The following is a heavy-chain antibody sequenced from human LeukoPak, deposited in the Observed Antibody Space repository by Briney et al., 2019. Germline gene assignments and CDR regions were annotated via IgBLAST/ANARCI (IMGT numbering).Heavy chain of an antibody. CDR2: ISGSGGST. J-gene: IGHJ1*01. CDR3: AKDGHSSGYSLDE. Sequence: GGSLRLSCAASGVTFSNYAMSWVRHAPGKGLEWVSAISGSGGSTYYADSVKGRFTISRDNSKNTLYLQMNSLRAEETAVYYCAKDGHSSGYSLDEGGQGTLVTVPS. V-gene: IGHV3-23*01. CDR1: GVTFSNYA. D-gene: IGHD3-22*01.